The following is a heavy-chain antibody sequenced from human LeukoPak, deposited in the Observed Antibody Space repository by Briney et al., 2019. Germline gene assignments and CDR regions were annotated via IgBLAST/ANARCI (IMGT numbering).Heavy chain of an antibody. D-gene: IGHD1-26*01. Sequence: GVSLRLLCTASVLIVSINYMSWARKAREKARVWLSVIYSGGSTYYAGSVKGRFTISRDNSKNTLYLQMNSLRAEDTAVYYCARGGVGSYSYYFDYWGQGTLVTVSS. CDR3: ARGGVGSYSYYFDY. V-gene: IGHV3-53*01. J-gene: IGHJ4*02. CDR1: VLIVSINY. CDR2: IYSGGST.